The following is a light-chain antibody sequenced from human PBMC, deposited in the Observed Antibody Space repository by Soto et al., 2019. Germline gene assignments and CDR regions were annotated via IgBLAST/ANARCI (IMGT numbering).Light chain of an antibody. Sequence: QSALTQPASVSGSPGQSITISCTGTSSDVGGYNYVYWYQQHPGKAPKRMIYDVSNRPSGVSNRFSGSKSGNTASLTISGLQAEDEADYYCSSYTSSSTVVFGGGTKLTVL. CDR3: SSYTSSSTVV. V-gene: IGLV2-14*03. CDR2: DVS. CDR1: SSDVGGYNY. J-gene: IGLJ2*01.